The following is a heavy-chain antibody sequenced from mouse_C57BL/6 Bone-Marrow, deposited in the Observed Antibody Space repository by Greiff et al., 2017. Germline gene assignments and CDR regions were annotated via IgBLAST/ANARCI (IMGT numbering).Heavy chain of an antibody. D-gene: IGHD1-1*01. CDR1: GFSLTSYG. V-gene: IGHV2-2*01. CDR3: ARNGIYYYGSSSMDY. CDR2: RWSGGST. J-gene: IGHJ4*01. Sequence: VQGVESGPGLVQPSQSLSITCTVSGFSLTSYGVHWVRQSPGKGLEWLGVRWSGGSTDYNAAFISRLSISKDNSKSQVFFKMNSLQADDTAIYYCARNGIYYYGSSSMDYWGQGTSVTVSS.